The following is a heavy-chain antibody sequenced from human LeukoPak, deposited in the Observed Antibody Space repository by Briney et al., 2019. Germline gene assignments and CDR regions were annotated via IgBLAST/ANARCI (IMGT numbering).Heavy chain of an antibody. Sequence: GGSLRLSCAASGFTFNTYNMNWVRQAPGKGLGWVSSISSNSEFIFYADSVKGRFTISRDNAKNSLYLQMHSLRAEDTAVYYCARESGGSGYFFDSWGQGALVTVSS. D-gene: IGHD3-3*01. J-gene: IGHJ4*02. CDR1: GFTFNTYN. V-gene: IGHV3-21*01. CDR3: ARESGGSGYFFDS. CDR2: ISSNSEFI.